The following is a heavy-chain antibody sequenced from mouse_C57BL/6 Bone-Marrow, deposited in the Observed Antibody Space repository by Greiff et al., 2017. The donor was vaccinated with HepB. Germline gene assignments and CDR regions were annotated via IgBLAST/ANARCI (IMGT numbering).Heavy chain of an antibody. D-gene: IGHD1-1*01. Sequence: EVKVEESGGGLVQPGGSLKLSCAASGFTFSDYYMYWVRQTPEKRLEWVAYISNGGGSTYYPDTVKGRFTISSDNAKNTLYLQMSRLKSEDTAMYYCARLRDYGSSYSYWYFDVWGTGTTVTVSS. CDR3: ARLRDYGSSYSYWYFDV. V-gene: IGHV5-12*01. CDR1: GFTFSDYY. J-gene: IGHJ1*03. CDR2: ISNGGGST.